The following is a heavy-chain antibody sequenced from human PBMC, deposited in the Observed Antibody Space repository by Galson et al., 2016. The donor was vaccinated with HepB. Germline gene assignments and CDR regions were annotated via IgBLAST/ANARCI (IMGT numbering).Heavy chain of an antibody. Sequence: SLRLSCAASGFTFSSYGFYWARQTPGKGLEWVAVISYEGSNKNYADSVKGRFIISRDNSRTTVYLQIDSLRSEDTAVYYCARDPASRYCTGGSCYALRGDVWGQGTTVTVSS. J-gene: IGHJ6*02. D-gene: IGHD2-15*01. CDR3: ARDPASRYCTGGSCYALRGDV. CDR2: ISYEGSNK. CDR1: GFTFSSYG. V-gene: IGHV3-30*14.